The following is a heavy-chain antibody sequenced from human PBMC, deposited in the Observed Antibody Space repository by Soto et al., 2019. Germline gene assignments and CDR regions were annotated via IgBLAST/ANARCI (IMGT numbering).Heavy chain of an antibody. D-gene: IGHD1-1*01. CDR1: GYTFTSYD. CDR3: ARGKSLEN. V-gene: IGHV1-8*01. J-gene: IGHJ4*02. CDR2: MNPNSGNT. Sequence: QVQLVQSGAEVKKHGASVKVSCKASGYTFTSYDIKWVRQATGQGLEWMGWMNPNSGNTGYAQQVQGRVTMTRANSITTAYIELSSLRSEDTAVYYCARGKSLENWGQGTLVTVSS.